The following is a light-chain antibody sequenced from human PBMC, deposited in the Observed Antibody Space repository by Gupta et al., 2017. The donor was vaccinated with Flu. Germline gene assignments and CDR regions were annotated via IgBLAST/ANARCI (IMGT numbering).Light chain of an antibody. Sequence: SLASSPGERATLSCRASERIDRFLAWFQHKSGQAARLLIYDISNRASGIPERFSGSGSGTDFTLTISSLEPEDFAVYYCQVRSVSPPGWTFGPGTNVEL. J-gene: IGKJ1*01. CDR1: ERIDRF. V-gene: IGKV3-11*01. CDR3: QVRSVSPPGWT. CDR2: DIS.